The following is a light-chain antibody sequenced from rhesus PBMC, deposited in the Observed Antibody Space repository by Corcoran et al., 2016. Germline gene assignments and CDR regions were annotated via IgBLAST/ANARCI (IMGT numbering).Light chain of an antibody. Sequence: QSAPTQSPSVSGSPGQSVTISCTGTSSDIGGSNRVSWYQLHPGKAPKVLIYEVIKRPSGVSDRFSGSKSGNTASLTISGLQAEDEDDYYCSSYATFNTFTFGSGTRLTVL. CDR1: SSDIGGSNR. CDR3: SSYATFNTFT. V-gene: IGLV2-13*03. CDR2: EVI. J-gene: IGLJ1*01.